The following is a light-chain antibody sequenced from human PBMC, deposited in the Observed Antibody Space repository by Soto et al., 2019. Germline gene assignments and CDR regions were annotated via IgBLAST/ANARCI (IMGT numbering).Light chain of an antibody. V-gene: IGKV1-5*03. CDR1: QSIAYW. CDR2: RAS. J-gene: IGKJ4*01. CDR3: QQYSRYPIT. Sequence: GDRVIITCRATQSIAYWLAWYQQKPGKAPKLLIYRASNLGSGVPSRFSGSGSGTEFTLTISSLQPDDFAIYYCQQYSRYPITFGGGTEVEIK.